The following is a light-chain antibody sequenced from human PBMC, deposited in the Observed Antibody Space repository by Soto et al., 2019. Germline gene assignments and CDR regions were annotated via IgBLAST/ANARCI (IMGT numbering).Light chain of an antibody. J-gene: IGKJ1*01. CDR3: QQYGSSSWT. V-gene: IGKV3-20*01. CDR1: QSISSSY. Sequence: EIVLTQSPGTLSLSPGKRATLSCRASQSISSSYLAWYQQRPGQAPRLLIYGASSRATGIPDRFSGSGSGTEFTLPISRLEPEDFAVYYCQQYGSSSWTFGQGTKVDIK. CDR2: GAS.